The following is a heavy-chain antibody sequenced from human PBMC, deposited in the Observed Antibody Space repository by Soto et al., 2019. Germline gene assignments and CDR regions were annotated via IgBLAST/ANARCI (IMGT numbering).Heavy chain of an antibody. Sequence: PGGSLGLSCASSGFTFSSYAMHCFRQAPGKGLEWVAVISYDGSNKYYADSVKGRFTISRDNSKNTLYLQMNSLRAEDTAVYYCAKDQAQYGSGSPDCWGQGTLVTVSS. V-gene: IGHV3-30-3*01. CDR2: ISYDGSNK. D-gene: IGHD3-10*01. J-gene: IGHJ4*02. CDR3: AKDQAQYGSGSPDC. CDR1: GFTFSSYA.